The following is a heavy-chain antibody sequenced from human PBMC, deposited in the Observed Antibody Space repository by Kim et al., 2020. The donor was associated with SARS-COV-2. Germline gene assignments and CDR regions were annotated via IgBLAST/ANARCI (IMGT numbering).Heavy chain of an antibody. CDR1: GFTFSSYA. Sequence: GGSLRLSCAASGFTFSSYAMHWVRQAPGKGLEWVAVISYDGSNKYYADSVKGRFTISRDNSKNTLYLQMNSLRAEDTAVYYCARDYYDSSGYSKYGMDAWGQGTTVTVAS. D-gene: IGHD3-22*01. CDR2: ISYDGSNK. CDR3: ARDYYDSSGYSKYGMDA. J-gene: IGHJ6*02. V-gene: IGHV3-30*04.